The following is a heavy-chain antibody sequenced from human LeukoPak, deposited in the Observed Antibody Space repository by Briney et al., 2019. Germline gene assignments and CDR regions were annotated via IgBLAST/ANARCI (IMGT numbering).Heavy chain of an antibody. CDR1: GGSISSYY. V-gene: IGHV4-4*07. J-gene: IGHJ3*02. D-gene: IGHD1-26*01. Sequence: SETLSLTCTVSGGSISSYYWSWIRQPAGKGLEWIGRIYTSGSTNYNPSLKSRVTISVDTSKNQFSLKLSSVTAADTAVYYCARSLRGSYYVRAFDIWGQGTMVTVSS. CDR3: ARSLRGSYYVRAFDI. CDR2: IYTSGST.